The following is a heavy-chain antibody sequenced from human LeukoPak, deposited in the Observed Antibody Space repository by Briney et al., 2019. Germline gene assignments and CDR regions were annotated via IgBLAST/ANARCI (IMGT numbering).Heavy chain of an antibody. Sequence: SVKVSCKASGGTFSSYAISWVRQAPGQGLEWMGGIIPIFGTANYAQKFQGRVTITTDESTSTAYMELSSLRSEDTAVYYCARESKPVGATSYDAFDIWGQGTMVTVSS. CDR2: IIPIFGTA. J-gene: IGHJ3*02. CDR1: GGTFSSYA. D-gene: IGHD1-26*01. CDR3: ARESKPVGATSYDAFDI. V-gene: IGHV1-69*05.